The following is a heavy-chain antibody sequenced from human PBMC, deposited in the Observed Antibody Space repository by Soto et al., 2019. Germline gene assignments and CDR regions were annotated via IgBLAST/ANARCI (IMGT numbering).Heavy chain of an antibody. V-gene: IGHV4-34*01. D-gene: IGHD3-10*01. CDR1: GGSVSGQY. Sequence: SETLSLTCVVSGGSVSGQYWSWIRQPPGKGLEWVGEIIPIGSTTYNPSLKSRLSISLDTSKNQVSLNLSSVSAADTAVYYCARGGITMAWNYYYYGMDVWGQGTTVTVSS. J-gene: IGHJ6*02. CDR2: IIPIGST. CDR3: ARGGITMAWNYYYYGMDV.